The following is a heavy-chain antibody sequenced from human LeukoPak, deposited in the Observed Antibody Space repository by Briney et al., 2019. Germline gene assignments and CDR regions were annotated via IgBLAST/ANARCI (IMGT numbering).Heavy chain of an antibody. CDR2: IYYSGST. CDR1: GGSISSSSYY. CDR3: ARHYYGDYFFDY. J-gene: IGHJ4*02. Sequence: SETLSLTCTVSGGSISSSSYYWGWIRQPPGKGLEWIGSIYYSGSTYYNPSLKSRATMSVDTSKNQFSLKLTSVTAADTAVYYCARHYYGDYFFDYWGQGALVTVSS. D-gene: IGHD4-17*01. V-gene: IGHV4-39*07.